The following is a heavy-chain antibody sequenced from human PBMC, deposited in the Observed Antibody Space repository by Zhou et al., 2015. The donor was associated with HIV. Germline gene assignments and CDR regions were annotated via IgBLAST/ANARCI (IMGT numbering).Heavy chain of an antibody. CDR1: GDTFRYYA. Sequence: QVQLVQSGAEVKKPGASVKVSCKASGDTFRYYAISWVRQSPGQGLEWMGWINGDNGKTRYAQKFQGRVTLTTDRSTKTAFMELTYLRSDDAATYYCAREAGGWYHLDFWGQGTLVPVSS. V-gene: IGHV1-18*01. D-gene: IGHD6-19*01. CDR3: AREAGGWYHLDF. CDR2: INGDNGKT. J-gene: IGHJ4*02.